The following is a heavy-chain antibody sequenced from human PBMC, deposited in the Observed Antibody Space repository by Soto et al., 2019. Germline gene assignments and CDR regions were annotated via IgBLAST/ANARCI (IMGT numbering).Heavy chain of an antibody. J-gene: IGHJ3*02. CDR2: INHSGST. Sequence: PSETLSLTCAVYGGSFSGYYWSWIRQPPGKGLEWIGEINHSGSTNYNPSLKSRVTISVDTSKNQFSLKLSSVTAADTAVYYCARVNSSGYRALFDIWGQGTMVTVSS. CDR3: ARVNSSGYRALFDI. D-gene: IGHD3-22*01. CDR1: GGSFSGYY. V-gene: IGHV4-34*01.